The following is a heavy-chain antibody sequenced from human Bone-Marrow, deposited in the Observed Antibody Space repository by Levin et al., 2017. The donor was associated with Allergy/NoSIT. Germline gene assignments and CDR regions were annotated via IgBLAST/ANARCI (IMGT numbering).Heavy chain of an antibody. V-gene: IGHV3-23*01. J-gene: IGHJ4*02. CDR3: AKSGITGTTRGYFDH. D-gene: IGHD1-7*01. CDR1: GFTFSSYA. CDR2: VSGSGGST. Sequence: PGGSLRLSCAASGFTFSSYAMSWVRQAPGQGLEWVSSVSGSGGSTYYADSVKGRFTISRDNSKNTLYLEMNSLRAEDTAVYYCAKSGITGTTRGYFDHWGQGTLVTVSS.